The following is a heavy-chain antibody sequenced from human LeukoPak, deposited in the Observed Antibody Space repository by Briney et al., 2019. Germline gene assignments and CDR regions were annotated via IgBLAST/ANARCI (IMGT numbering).Heavy chain of an antibody. V-gene: IGHV3-7*01. Sequence: GGSLRLSCTASGFTFSGAWMTWVRQAPGKGLEWVANIREDGTEKNYVDSVKGRFTISRDNAKNSLYLQMNSLRAEDTAVYYCARDRTYYYDSSGYPLIDYWGQGTLVTVSS. CDR2: IREDGTEK. CDR1: GFTFSGAW. J-gene: IGHJ4*02. CDR3: ARDRTYYYDSSGYPLIDY. D-gene: IGHD3-22*01.